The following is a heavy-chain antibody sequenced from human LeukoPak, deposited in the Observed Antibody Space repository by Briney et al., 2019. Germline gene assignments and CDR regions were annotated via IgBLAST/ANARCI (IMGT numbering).Heavy chain of an antibody. CDR2: SSGSGGST. D-gene: IGHD2-2*01. J-gene: IGHJ4*02. CDR3: AKALGYCSSTSCSFDY. V-gene: IGHV3-23*01. CDR1: GFTFSSYA. Sequence: GGSLRLSCAASGFTFSSYAMSWVRQAPGKGLEWVSASSGSGGSTYYADSVKGRFTISRDNSKNTLYLQMNSLRAEDTAVYYCAKALGYCSSTSCSFDYWGQGTLVTVSS.